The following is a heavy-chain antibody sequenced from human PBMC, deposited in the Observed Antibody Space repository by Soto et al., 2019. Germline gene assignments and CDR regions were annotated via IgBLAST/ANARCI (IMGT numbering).Heavy chain of an antibody. D-gene: IGHD3-3*01. Sequence: QVPLVESGGGVVQPGRSLRLSCAASGFTFSSYAMHWVRQAPGKGLEWVAVISYDGSNKYYADSVKGRFTISRDNSKNTLYLQMNSLRAEDTAVYYCARDKVPGVTFSYWFDPWGQGTLVTVSS. V-gene: IGHV3-30-3*01. J-gene: IGHJ5*02. CDR2: ISYDGSNK. CDR1: GFTFSSYA. CDR3: ARDKVPGVTFSYWFDP.